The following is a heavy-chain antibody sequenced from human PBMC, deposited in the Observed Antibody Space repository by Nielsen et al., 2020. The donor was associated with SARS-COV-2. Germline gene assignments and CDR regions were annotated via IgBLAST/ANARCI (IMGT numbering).Heavy chain of an antibody. CDR3: ARGEGIAVAGRFDY. CDR1: GGSISSYY. V-gene: IGHV4-59*01. CDR2: IYYSGST. J-gene: IGHJ4*02. D-gene: IGHD6-19*01. Sequence: SETLSLTCTVSGGSISSYYWSWIRQPPGKGLEWIGHIYYSGSTNYNPSLKSRVTISVDTSKNQFSLKLSSVTAADTAVYYCARGEGIAVAGRFDYWGQGTLVTVSS.